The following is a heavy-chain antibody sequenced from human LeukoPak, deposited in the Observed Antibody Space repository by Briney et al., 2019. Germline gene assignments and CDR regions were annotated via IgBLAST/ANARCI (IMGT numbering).Heavy chain of an antibody. V-gene: IGHV4-39*01. D-gene: IGHD5-18*01. CDR2: IYYSGST. CDR1: GGSISSSSYY. J-gene: IGHJ5*02. CDR3: ARLGGYSYGSRWFDP. Sequence: SETLSLTCTVSGGSISSSSYYWGWIRQPPGKGLEWIGSIYYSGSTYYNPSLKSRVTTSVDTSKNQFSLKLSSVTAADTAVYYCARLGGYSYGSRWFDPWGQGTLVTVSS.